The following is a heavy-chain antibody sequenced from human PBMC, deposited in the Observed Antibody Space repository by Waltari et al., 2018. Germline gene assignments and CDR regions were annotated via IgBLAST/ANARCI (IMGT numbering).Heavy chain of an antibody. V-gene: IGHV4-39*01. D-gene: IGHD3-9*01. J-gene: IGHJ5*02. CDR3: ARLSYHIVTGYGWFDP. CDR1: GGSISRARYY. Sequence: QLQLQESGPGLVKPSETLSLTCTVSGGSISRARYYWGWIRQPPGKGLEWIGIISYSGSTYYNPSLKSRVTISVDTSKNQFSLKLSSVTAADTAVYYCARLSYHIVTGYGWFDPWGLGTLVTVSS. CDR2: ISYSGST.